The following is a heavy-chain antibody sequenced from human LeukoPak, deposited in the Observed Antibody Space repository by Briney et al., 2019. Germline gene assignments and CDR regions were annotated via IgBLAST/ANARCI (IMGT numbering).Heavy chain of an antibody. V-gene: IGHV3-43D*03. J-gene: IGHJ4*02. D-gene: IGHD2-21*01. CDR2: ISWDGGNT. CDR3: AKDRGEGTIPDY. Sequence: GGSLRLSCAASGFTFDDYAMHWVRQAPGKGLEWVSLISWDGGNTYYADSVKGRFTISRDNSKNSLYLQMNSLRAEDTALYYCAKDRGEGTIPDYWGQGTLVTVSS. CDR1: GFTFDDYA.